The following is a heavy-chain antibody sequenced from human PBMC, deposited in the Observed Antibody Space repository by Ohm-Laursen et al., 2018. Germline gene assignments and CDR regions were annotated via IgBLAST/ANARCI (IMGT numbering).Heavy chain of an antibody. CDR1: GFSLSTSGVC. Sequence: TQTLTLTCTFSGFSLSTSGVCVSWIRQPPGKALEWLAHIFSNDEKSYSTSLKSRLTISKDTSKSQVVLTMTNMDPVDTATYYCARMKGYSYGPYYYYGMDVWGQGTTVTVSS. D-gene: IGHD5-18*01. J-gene: IGHJ6*02. V-gene: IGHV2-26*01. CDR3: ARMKGYSYGPYYYYGMDV. CDR2: IFSNDEK.